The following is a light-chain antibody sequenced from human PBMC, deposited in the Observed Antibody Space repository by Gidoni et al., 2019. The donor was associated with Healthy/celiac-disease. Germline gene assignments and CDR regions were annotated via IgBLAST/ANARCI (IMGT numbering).Light chain of an antibody. Sequence: QSALTQPASVSGSPGQSITISCTGTSSDVGSYNLVSWYQQHPGKAPKLMIYEVSKRPSGVSNRFSGSKSGNTASLTISGLQAEDEADYYCCSYAGSSTFVVFGGGTKLTGL. V-gene: IGLV2-23*02. J-gene: IGLJ2*01. CDR1: SSDVGSYNL. CDR3: CSYAGSSTFVV. CDR2: EVS.